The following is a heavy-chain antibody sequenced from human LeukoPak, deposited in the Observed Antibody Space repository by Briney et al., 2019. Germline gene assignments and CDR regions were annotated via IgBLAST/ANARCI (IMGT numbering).Heavy chain of an antibody. D-gene: IGHD6-13*01. V-gene: IGHV3-30*02. Sequence: GGSLRLSCAASGSTFSTNGMHWVRQAPGKGLEWVAFIRYDGSNKYYADSVKGRFTISRDNSKNTLYLQMNSLRAEDTAVYYCAKDQPYSSSWYSFDYWGQGTLVTVSS. CDR3: AKDQPYSSSWYSFDY. CDR2: IRYDGSNK. CDR1: GSTFSTNG. J-gene: IGHJ4*02.